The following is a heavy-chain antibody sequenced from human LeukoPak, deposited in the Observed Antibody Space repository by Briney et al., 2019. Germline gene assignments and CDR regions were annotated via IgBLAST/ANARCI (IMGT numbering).Heavy chain of an antibody. V-gene: IGHV3-23*01. J-gene: IGHJ6*02. CDR2: ISGSGGST. CDR3: RAPRYCSGGSCPYYYYYGMDV. CDR1: GFTFSSYA. D-gene: IGHD2-15*01. Sequence: GGSLRLSCAASGFTFSSYAMSWVRQAPGKGLEGVSAISGSGGSTYYADSVKGRFPISRDNSKNILYLQMNSLRAEDTAVYYCRAPRYCSGGSCPYYYYYGMDVWGQGTTVTVSS.